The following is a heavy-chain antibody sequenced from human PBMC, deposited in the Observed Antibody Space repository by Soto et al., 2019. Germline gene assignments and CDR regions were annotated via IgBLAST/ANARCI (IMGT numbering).Heavy chain of an antibody. D-gene: IGHD3-16*01. CDR3: ARESEGGNLHDWFDP. CDR1: GDSIGIYY. CDR2: VHYSGST. V-gene: IGHV4-59*01. J-gene: IGHJ5*02. Sequence: TSETLSLTCSVSGDSIGIYYWSWVRQPPGKGLEWLGFVHYSGSTQYNPSLKGRVTMLVDTSKNQLSLKLRSVTAADTAVYYCARESEGGNLHDWFDPWGQGILVTVSS.